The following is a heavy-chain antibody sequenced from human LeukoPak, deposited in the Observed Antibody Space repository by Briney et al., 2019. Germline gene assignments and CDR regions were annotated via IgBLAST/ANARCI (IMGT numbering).Heavy chain of an antibody. V-gene: IGHV3-30*18. CDR1: GFTFSSYG. D-gene: IGHD3-10*01. Sequence: PGGSLRLSCAASGFTFSSYGMHWVRQAPGKGLEWVAVISYDGSNKYYADSVKGRFTISRDNSKNTLYLQMNSLRAEDTAVYYCAKVLWFGELRDAFDVWGQGTMVSVSS. CDR2: ISYDGSNK. J-gene: IGHJ3*01. CDR3: AKVLWFGELRDAFDV.